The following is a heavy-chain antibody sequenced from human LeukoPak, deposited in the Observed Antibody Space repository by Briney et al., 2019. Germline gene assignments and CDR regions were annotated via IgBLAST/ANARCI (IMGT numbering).Heavy chain of an antibody. CDR3: ARQGRCGYSYGLDY. CDR1: GVSISSYY. D-gene: IGHD5-18*01. V-gene: IGHV4-59*08. Sequence: SSETLSLTCTASGVSISSYYWSWIRQPPGKGLEWVWYIHYSRSTNYNPSLKSRVTLSVDTTKNQFSLKLSSITAADEAVDYCARQGRCGYSYGLDYWGQGTLVTVSS. J-gene: IGHJ4*02. CDR2: IHYSRST.